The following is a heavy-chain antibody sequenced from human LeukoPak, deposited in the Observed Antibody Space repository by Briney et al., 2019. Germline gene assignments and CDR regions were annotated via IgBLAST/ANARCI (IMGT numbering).Heavy chain of an antibody. V-gene: IGHV3-66*01. Sequence: GGSLRLSCAASGFTVSSNYMSWVHQAPGKGLEWVSVIYSGGSTYYADSVKGRFTISRDNSKNTLYLQMNSLRAEDTAVYYCAHAMVRGVISYWGQGTLVTVSS. J-gene: IGHJ4*02. CDR1: GFTVSSNY. CDR3: AHAMVRGVISY. D-gene: IGHD3-10*01. CDR2: IYSGGST.